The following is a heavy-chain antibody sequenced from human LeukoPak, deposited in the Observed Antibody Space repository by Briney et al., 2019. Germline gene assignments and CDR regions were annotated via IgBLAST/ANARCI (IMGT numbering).Heavy chain of an antibody. V-gene: IGHV4-34*01. Sequence: SETLSLTCAVYGGSFSGYYWSWIRQPPGKGLEWIGEINHSGSTNYNPSLKSRVTISLDTSKNQFSLKLSSVTAADTAVYYCARRPKTPGKTIFDYWGQGTLVTVSS. CDR2: INHSGST. CDR1: GGSFSGYY. J-gene: IGHJ4*02. D-gene: IGHD3-10*01. CDR3: ARRPKTPGKTIFDY.